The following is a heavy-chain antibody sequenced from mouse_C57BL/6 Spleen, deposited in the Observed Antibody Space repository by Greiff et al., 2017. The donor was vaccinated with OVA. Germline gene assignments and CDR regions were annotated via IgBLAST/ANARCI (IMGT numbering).Heavy chain of an antibody. V-gene: IGHV1-61*01. CDR3: ARSYGSFWYFDV. D-gene: IGHD1-1*01. CDR2: IYPSDSET. J-gene: IGHJ1*03. CDR1: GYTFTSYW. Sequence: QVQLQQPGAELVRPGSSVKLSCKASGYTFTSYWMDWVKQRPGQGLEWIGNIYPSDSETHYNQKFKDKATLTVDKSSSTAYMQLSSLTSEDSAVYYCARSYGSFWYFDVWGTGTTVTVSS.